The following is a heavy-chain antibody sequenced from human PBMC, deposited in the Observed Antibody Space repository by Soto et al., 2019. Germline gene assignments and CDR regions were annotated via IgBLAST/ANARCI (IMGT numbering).Heavy chain of an antibody. D-gene: IGHD5-12*01. Sequence: GGSVRGSCVASGFRLSTYKMHSVRQVPGKGLEWVSCISSSGSSVYYADSVKGRFTISRDNSRNSLYLQMNSLRDEDTALYYCVRYCSATLCNGVATNTFDYWGQGALVTVSS. V-gene: IGHV3-48*03. J-gene: IGHJ4*02. CDR1: GFRLSTYK. CDR2: ISSSGSSV. CDR3: VRYCSATLCNGVATNTFDY.